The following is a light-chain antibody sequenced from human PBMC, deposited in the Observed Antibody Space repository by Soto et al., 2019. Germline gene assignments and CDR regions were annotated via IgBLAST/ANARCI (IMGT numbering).Light chain of an antibody. CDR3: TSYTSSSPLV. V-gene: IGLV2-14*01. J-gene: IGLJ1*01. Sequence: QSALTQPASVSGSPGQSITISCTGTSSDVGGYNFVSWYQHHPGKAPKLMIYEVVNRPSGVSNRFSGSKSGNTASLTISGLQAEDEDDYYCTSYTSSSPLVFGTGTKVTVL. CDR2: EVV. CDR1: SSDVGGYNF.